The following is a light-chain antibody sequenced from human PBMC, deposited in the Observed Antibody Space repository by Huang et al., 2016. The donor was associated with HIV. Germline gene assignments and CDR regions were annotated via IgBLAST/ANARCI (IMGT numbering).Light chain of an antibody. J-gene: IGKJ1*01. V-gene: IGKV1-27*01. CDR1: RDISTF. CDR3: QKYDSAPRT. Sequence: MTQSPPSLSASIGDRVTLTCRASRDISTFLAWYQQQTGKPPRLLIYAASSLHSGVPSRFSGGGSGTNFTLTVSSLQPEDVAKYYCQKYDSAPRTFGQGTKLEL. CDR2: AAS.